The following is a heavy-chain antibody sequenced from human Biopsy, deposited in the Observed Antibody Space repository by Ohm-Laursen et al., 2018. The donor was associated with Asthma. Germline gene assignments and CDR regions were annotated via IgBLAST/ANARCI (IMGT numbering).Heavy chain of an antibody. CDR1: GGSISSGGYY. Sequence: TLSLTCPVSGGSISSGGYYWSWIRQHPGKGLEWIEYIYYSGSTYYNPSLKSRVTISVDTSKNQFSLNLSSVTAADTAVYYCARWGSFGFDYWGQGTLVTVFS. J-gene: IGHJ4*02. CDR3: ARWGSFGFDY. CDR2: IYYSGST. V-gene: IGHV4-31*03. D-gene: IGHD7-27*01.